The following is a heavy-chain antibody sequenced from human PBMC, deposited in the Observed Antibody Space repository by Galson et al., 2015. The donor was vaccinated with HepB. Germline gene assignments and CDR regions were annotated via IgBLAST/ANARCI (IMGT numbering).Heavy chain of an antibody. D-gene: IGHD3-3*01. J-gene: IGHJ3*01. CDR2: ICWKSGRI. CDR3: AKDDSQKSGQGALVV. Sequence: SLRLSCAASGFTFDDHAMHWVRQAPGKGLEWVSGICWKSGRIGYADSVKGRVTISRDNTKNSLYLQMNGLRAEDTALYYCAKDDSQKSGQGALVVCGHRTMSTGSS. V-gene: IGHV3-9*01. CDR1: GFTFDDHA.